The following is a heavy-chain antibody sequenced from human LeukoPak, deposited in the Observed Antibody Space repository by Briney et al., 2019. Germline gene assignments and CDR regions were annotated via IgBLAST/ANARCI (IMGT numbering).Heavy chain of an antibody. V-gene: IGHV1-18*01. Sequence: ASVRVSCKASGYSFSTFDINWLRQAPGQGLEWMGWISTYSGNTKYAQKFQGRVTMTTDTSTGTAYMELRSLRSDDTAVYYCATNSSLAGTDTGDYWGQGTLVTVSS. D-gene: IGHD6-19*01. CDR1: GYSFSTFD. J-gene: IGHJ4*02. CDR3: ATNSSLAGTDTGDY. CDR2: ISTYSGNT.